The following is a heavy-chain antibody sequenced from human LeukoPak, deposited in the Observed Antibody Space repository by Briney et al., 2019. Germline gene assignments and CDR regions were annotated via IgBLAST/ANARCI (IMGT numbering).Heavy chain of an antibody. CDR2: ISSGSTTI. Sequence: GGSLRLSCAVSGFTFSTYSMNWVRQAPGKGLEWVSYISSGSTTIYYSDSVKGRFTVSRDNAKSSLYLQMNSLRVEDTAVYYCTRGGAYGMDVWGQGTTVTVSS. J-gene: IGHJ6*02. V-gene: IGHV3-48*01. CDR1: GFTFSTYS. CDR3: TRGGAYGMDV.